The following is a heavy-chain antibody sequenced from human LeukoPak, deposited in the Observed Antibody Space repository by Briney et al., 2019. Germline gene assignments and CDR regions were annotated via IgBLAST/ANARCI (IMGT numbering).Heavy chain of an antibody. V-gene: IGHV1-46*01. J-gene: IGHJ3*02. Sequence: ASVKVSCKASGYTFTSYYMHWVRQAPGQGLEWMGIINPSGGSTSYAQKFQGRVTMTRDTSTSTVYMELRSLRSDDTAVYHCARDGIVVPAAPDAFDIWGQGTMVTVSS. CDR2: INPSGGST. CDR1: GYTFTSYY. D-gene: IGHD2-2*01. CDR3: ARDGIVVPAAPDAFDI.